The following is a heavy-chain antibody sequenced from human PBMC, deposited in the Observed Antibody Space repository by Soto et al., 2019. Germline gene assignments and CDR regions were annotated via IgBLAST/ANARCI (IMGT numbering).Heavy chain of an antibody. CDR1: GFIFSSYA. Sequence: QVQLVESGGGVVQPGRSLRLSCAASGFIFSSYAMHWVRQAPGKGLEWVSVISDDGSNKYYADSVKGRFTISRDKSKNTLYLQRNSLRPEDTAVYYWARGRNWFDSWGQGTLVTVSS. J-gene: IGHJ5*01. CDR3: ARGRNWFDS. CDR2: ISDDGSNK. V-gene: IGHV3-30*14.